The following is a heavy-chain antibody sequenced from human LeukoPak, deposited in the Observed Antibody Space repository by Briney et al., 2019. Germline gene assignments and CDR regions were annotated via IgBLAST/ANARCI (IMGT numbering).Heavy chain of an antibody. CDR1: GFTFSSYG. J-gene: IGHJ4*02. CDR3: AKDSSEYSSSFDY. D-gene: IGHD6-6*01. V-gene: IGHV3-30*18. CDR2: ISYDGSNK. Sequence: GGSLRLSCAASGFTFSSYGMHWVRQAPGKGLESVAVISYDGSNKYYADSVKGRFTISRDNSKNTLYLQMNSLRAEDTAVYYCAKDSSEYSSSFDYWGQGTLVTVSS.